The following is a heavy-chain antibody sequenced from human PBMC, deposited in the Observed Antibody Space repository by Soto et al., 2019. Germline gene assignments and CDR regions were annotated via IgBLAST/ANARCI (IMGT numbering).Heavy chain of an antibody. D-gene: IGHD3-22*01. J-gene: IGHJ6*02. CDR3: AREKVITIGQYYYYGMTS. V-gene: IGHV3-33*01. CDR1: GFTFSSYG. CDR2: IWYDGSNK. Sequence: QVQLVESGGGVVQPGRSLRLSCAASGFTFSSYGMHWVRQAPGKGLEWVAVIWYDGSNKYYADSVKGRFTISRDNSKNTLYLQMNSLRAEDTAVYYCAREKVITIGQYYYYGMTSGAKGPRSPSP.